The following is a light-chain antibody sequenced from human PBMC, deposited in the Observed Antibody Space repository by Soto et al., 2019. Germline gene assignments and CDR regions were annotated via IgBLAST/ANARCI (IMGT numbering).Light chain of an antibody. V-gene: IGLV1-40*01. CDR2: NNL. J-gene: IGLJ1*01. CDR1: SSNFGAGYE. Sequence: QSVLTQPPSVSGAPGQRVTISCTGSSSNFGAGYEVHWYQQLPGAAPTLVIFNNLNRPSGVPERFSGSKSGTSASLVISGLQAEDEADYYCQSFDSSLRVYVFGSGTKLTVL. CDR3: QSFDSSLRVYV.